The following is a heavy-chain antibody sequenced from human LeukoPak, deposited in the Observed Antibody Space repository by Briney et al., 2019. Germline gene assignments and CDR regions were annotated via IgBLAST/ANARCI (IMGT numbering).Heavy chain of an antibody. V-gene: IGHV4-59*01. CDR3: ARRPHLYFDY. D-gene: IGHD3-3*02. J-gene: IGHJ4*02. CDR1: GGSISSYY. CDR2: IYYSGST. Sequence: SETLSLTCTVSGGSISSYYWSWIRQPPGKGLEWIGYIYYSGSTNYNPSLKSRVTISVDTSKNQFSLKLSSVTAADTAVYYCARRPHLYFDYWGQGSLVTVSS.